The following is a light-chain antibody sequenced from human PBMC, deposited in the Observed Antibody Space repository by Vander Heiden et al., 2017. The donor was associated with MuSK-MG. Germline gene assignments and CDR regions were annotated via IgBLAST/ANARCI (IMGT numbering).Light chain of an antibody. CDR3: QQDYSTPRT. V-gene: IGKV4-1*01. Sequence: DIVMTQSPDSLAVSPRERATINCKSSQSVLYSSNNKNYLAWYQQKPGQPPKLLIYWASTRESGVPDRFSGSGSGTDFTLSISSLQAEDVAVYYCQQDYSTPRTFGQGTKVEIK. CDR2: WAS. CDR1: QSVLYSSNNKNY. J-gene: IGKJ1*01.